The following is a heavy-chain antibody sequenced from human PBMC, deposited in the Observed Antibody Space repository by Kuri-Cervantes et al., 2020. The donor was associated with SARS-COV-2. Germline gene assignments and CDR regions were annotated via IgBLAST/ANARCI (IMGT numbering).Heavy chain of an antibody. CDR2: IFYSGST. Sequence: SETLSLTCTVSGGSISSYYWSWIRQPAGKGLEWIGSIFYSGSTFYNPSLKSRLTISVNTSKNQFSLKLTSVTAADTAVYYCARLVLEAYSGSFYFDYWGQGSLVTVSS. CDR3: ARLVLEAYSGSFYFDY. D-gene: IGHD1-26*01. V-gene: IGHV4-59*05. CDR1: GGSISSYY. J-gene: IGHJ4*02.